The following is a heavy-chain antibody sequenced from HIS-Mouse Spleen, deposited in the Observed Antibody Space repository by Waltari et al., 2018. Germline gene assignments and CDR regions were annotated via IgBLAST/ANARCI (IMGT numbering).Heavy chain of an antibody. CDR2: IYYSGST. D-gene: IGHD1-26*01. CDR3: ARDRELYFDY. V-gene: IGHV4-39*07. J-gene: IGHJ4*02. CDR1: GGSITSSSYY. Sequence: QLQLQESGPGLVKPSETLSLTCTVSGGSITSSSYYWGWIRQPPGKGLEWIGSIYYSGSTYYNPSLKSRVTISVDTSKNQFSLKLSSVTAADTAVYYCARDRELYFDYWGQGTLVTVSS.